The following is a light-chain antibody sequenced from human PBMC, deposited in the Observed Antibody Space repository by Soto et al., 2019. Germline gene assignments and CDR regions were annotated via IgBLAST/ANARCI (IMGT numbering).Light chain of an antibody. CDR3: QQLSNWRVT. Sequence: EIVLTQSPATLSLSPGERATLSCRASQSVNIYLAWYQQKPGQAPRLLIYDASNRATGIPARFSGSGSGTDFSLTNSSLEPEDIAVYYCQQLSNWRVTFGGGTKVEIK. V-gene: IGKV3-11*01. CDR1: QSVNIY. J-gene: IGKJ4*01. CDR2: DAS.